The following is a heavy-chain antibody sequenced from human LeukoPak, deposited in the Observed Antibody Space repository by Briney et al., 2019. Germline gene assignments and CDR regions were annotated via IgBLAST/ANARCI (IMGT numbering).Heavy chain of an antibody. V-gene: IGHV3-7*03. Sequence: PGGSLRLSCEGSGFTFSNYWMGWVRQAPGKGLQWVANIKTDGSEKYYVDSVKGRFTISRDNAKNSLYLQMNSLRAEDTALYYCAKDIDSNYVFDYWGQGTLVTVSS. D-gene: IGHD4-11*01. CDR1: GFTFSNYW. CDR2: IKTDGSEK. J-gene: IGHJ4*02. CDR3: AKDIDSNYVFDY.